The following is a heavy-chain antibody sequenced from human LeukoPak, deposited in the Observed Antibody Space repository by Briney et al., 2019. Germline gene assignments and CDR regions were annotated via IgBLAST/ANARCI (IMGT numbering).Heavy chain of an antibody. V-gene: IGHV3-30*03. CDR1: GFTFSSYG. CDR3: AREYSSSWYRGTYGMDV. D-gene: IGHD6-13*01. Sequence: GRSLRLSCAASGFTFSSYGMHWVRQAPGKGLEWVAVISYDGSNKYYADSVKGRFTISRDNSKNTLYLQMNSLRAEDTAVYYCAREYSSSWYRGTYGMDVWGQGTTVTVSS. CDR2: ISYDGSNK. J-gene: IGHJ6*02.